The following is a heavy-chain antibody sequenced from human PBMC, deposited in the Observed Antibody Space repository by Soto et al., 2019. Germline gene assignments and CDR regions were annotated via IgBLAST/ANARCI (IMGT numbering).Heavy chain of an antibody. CDR2: ISSSSSTI. CDR3: ARPIYDFWSGYYFIPSTGFDY. V-gene: IGHV3-48*01. CDR1: GFTFSSYS. D-gene: IGHD3-3*01. J-gene: IGHJ4*02. Sequence: EVQLVESGGGLVQPGGSLRLSCAASGFTFSSYSMNWVRQAPGKGLEWVSYISSSSSTISYADSVKGRFTISRDNAKNSLYLQMNSLRAEDTAAYYCARPIYDFWSGYYFIPSTGFDYWGQGTLVTVSS.